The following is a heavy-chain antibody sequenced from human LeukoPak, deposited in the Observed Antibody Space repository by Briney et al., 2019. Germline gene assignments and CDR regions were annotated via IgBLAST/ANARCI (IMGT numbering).Heavy chain of an antibody. J-gene: IGHJ4*02. CDR2: ISGSGGST. CDR3: AKQQWLVRYYFDY. V-gene: IGHV3-23*01. Sequence: PGGSLRLSCAASGFTFSSYAMSWVRQAPGKGLEWVSAISGSGGSTYYADSVKGRFTISRDDSKNTLYLQMNSLRAEDTAVYYCAKQQWLVRYYFDYWGQGTLVTVSS. D-gene: IGHD6-19*01. CDR1: GFTFSSYA.